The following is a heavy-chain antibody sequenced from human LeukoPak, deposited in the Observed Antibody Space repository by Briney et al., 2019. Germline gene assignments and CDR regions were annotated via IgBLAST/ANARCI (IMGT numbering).Heavy chain of an antibody. V-gene: IGHV4-39*07. J-gene: IGHJ3*02. Sequence: SETLSLTCSVSGGSISSHSYYWGWIRQPPGKGLEWMGCIYYTGSTYDNPSLKSRVTLSVDTAKNQFSLKLSSVTAADTAVYYCACLTTADAFDIWGQGTMVTVSS. CDR1: GGSISSHSYY. CDR3: ACLTTADAFDI. D-gene: IGHD3-22*01. CDR2: IYYTGST.